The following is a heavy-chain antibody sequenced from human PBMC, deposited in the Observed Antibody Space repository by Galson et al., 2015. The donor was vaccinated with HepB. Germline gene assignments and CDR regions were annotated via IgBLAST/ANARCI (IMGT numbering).Heavy chain of an antibody. J-gene: IGHJ6*03. V-gene: IGHV4-4*08. D-gene: IGHD3-3*01. CDR2: IYNNGNT. Sequence: ETLSLTCTVSGGSISSYYWNWIRQPPGKELEWIGYIYNNGNTDYNPSLKSRVTISVDTSKNQFSLKLSSVTAADTAVYYCAREGDFWSGYPYYYYYYMDVWDKGTTVTVSS. CDR3: AREGDFWSGYPYYYYYYMDV. CDR1: GGSISSYY.